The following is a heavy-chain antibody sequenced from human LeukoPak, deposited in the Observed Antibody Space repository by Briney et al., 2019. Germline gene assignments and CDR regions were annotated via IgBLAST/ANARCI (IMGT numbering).Heavy chain of an antibody. Sequence: GGSLRLSCAASGFTVSPDYMSWVRQASGKGLEWVSVIYSGGSTDYADSVKGRFTISRDKSKNTLYLQMNSLRAEDTAVYYCAKWGIAAAGTWFDPWGQGTLVTVSS. CDR2: IYSGGST. D-gene: IGHD6-13*01. J-gene: IGHJ5*02. V-gene: IGHV3-53*01. CDR3: AKWGIAAAGTWFDP. CDR1: GFTVSPDY.